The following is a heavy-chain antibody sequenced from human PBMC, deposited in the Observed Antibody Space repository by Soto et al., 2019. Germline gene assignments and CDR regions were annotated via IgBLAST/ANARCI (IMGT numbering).Heavy chain of an antibody. Sequence: ASVKVSCKASGSTFTGSGISWVRQPPGQGLEWMGWISAYNGNTNYAQKLQGRVTMTTDTSTSTAYMELRSLRSDDTAVYYCARVMYYYDSSGYNYWGQGTLVTVSS. CDR3: ARVMYYYDSSGYNY. CDR1: GSTFTGSG. J-gene: IGHJ4*02. D-gene: IGHD3-22*01. CDR2: ISAYNGNT. V-gene: IGHV1-18*04.